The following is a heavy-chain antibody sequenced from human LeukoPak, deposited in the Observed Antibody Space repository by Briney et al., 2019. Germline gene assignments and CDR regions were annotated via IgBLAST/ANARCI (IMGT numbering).Heavy chain of an antibody. D-gene: IGHD6-13*01. Sequence: SETLSLTCTVSGGSINSYYWSWIRQPPGKGLEWIGYIYDSGSTNYNPSLKSRVTISVDTSKNQFSLKLNSVTAADTAVYYCARVVAAAGNNWFDPWGQGTLVTVSS. CDR1: GGSINSYY. V-gene: IGHV4-59*12. J-gene: IGHJ5*02. CDR2: IYDSGST. CDR3: ARVVAAAGNNWFDP.